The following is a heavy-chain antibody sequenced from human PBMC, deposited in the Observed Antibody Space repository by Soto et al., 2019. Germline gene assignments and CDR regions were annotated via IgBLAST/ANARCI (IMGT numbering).Heavy chain of an antibody. J-gene: IGHJ5*02. V-gene: IGHV4-34*01. CDR1: GGSFSGYY. Sequence: SETLSLTCAVYGGSFSGYYWSWIRQPPGKGLEWIGEINHSGSTNYNPSLKSRVTISVDTSKNQFSLKQSSVTAADTAVYYCARGTGDGYSYGYRGKNYNWFDPWGQGTLVTVSS. CDR2: INHSGST. CDR3: ARGTGDGYSYGYRGKNYNWFDP. D-gene: IGHD5-18*01.